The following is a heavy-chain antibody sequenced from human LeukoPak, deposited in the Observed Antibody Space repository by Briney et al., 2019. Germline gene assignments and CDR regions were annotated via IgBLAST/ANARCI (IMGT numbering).Heavy chain of an antibody. J-gene: IGHJ4*02. D-gene: IGHD6-13*01. CDR2: INHSGSA. CDR3: ARGRIAAV. V-gene: IGHV4-34*01. CDR1: SGSFRGYC. Sequence: SETLSLTCAVYSGSFRGYCWSWIRQPPGKGLEWIGKINHSGSADYNPSLKSRVTISLDTSKTQFSLQLSSVTAADTAVYYCARGRIAAVWGQGTLVTVSS.